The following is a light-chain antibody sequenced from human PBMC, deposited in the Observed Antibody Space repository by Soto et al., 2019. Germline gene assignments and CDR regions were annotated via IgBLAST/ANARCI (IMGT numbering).Light chain of an antibody. CDR3: QQYDKWPPEYT. CDR1: HSVDTN. Sequence: EIVMTQSPATLSASPGERATLSCRASHSVDTNLAWYQQKPGQAPRLLISGASTRATGVPARFSGSGSGSEFTLTISSLQSEDFAVYYCQQYDKWPPEYTFGQGTKLEVK. J-gene: IGKJ2*01. V-gene: IGKV3-15*01. CDR2: GAS.